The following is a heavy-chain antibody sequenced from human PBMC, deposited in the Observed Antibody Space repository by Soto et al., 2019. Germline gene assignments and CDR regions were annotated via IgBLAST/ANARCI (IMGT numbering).Heavy chain of an antibody. D-gene: IGHD5-12*01. CDR2: ISSSSSYI. J-gene: IGHJ6*02. CDR3: ARDRGRDGYNFDYYYYYGMDV. CDR1: GFTFSSYS. V-gene: IGHV3-21*01. Sequence: PGGSMRLSCAASGFTFSSYSMNWVRQAPGKGLEWVSSISSSSSYIYYADSVKGRFTISRDNAKNSLYLQMNSLRAEDTAVYYCARDRGRDGYNFDYYYYYGMDVWGQGTTVTVSS.